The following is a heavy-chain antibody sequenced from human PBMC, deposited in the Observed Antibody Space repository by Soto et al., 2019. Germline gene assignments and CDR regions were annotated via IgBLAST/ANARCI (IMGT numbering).Heavy chain of an antibody. CDR1: RFTFSSYA. D-gene: IGHD3-22*01. CDR2: ISGSGGST. V-gene: IGHV3-23*01. Sequence: PGGSLRLSCAASRFTFSSYAMSWVRQAPGKGLEWVSAISGSGGSTYYADSVKGRFTISRDNSKNTLYLQMNSLRAEDTAVYYCAKDYYDSSGYYGAFDIWGQGTMVTVSS. J-gene: IGHJ3*02. CDR3: AKDYYDSSGYYGAFDI.